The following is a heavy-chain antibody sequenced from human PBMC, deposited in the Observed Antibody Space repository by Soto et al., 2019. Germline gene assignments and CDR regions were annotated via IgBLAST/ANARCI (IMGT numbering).Heavy chain of an antibody. CDR2: ISGSGGST. CDR3: AKYDAVTTLFNP. J-gene: IGHJ5*02. V-gene: IGHV3-23*01. Sequence: GSLRLSCAASGFTFSSYAMSWVRQAPGKGLEWVSAISGSGGSTYYADSVKGRFTISRDNSKNTLYLQMNSLRAEDTAVYYCAKYDAVTTLFNPWGQGTLVTVSS. CDR1: GFTFSSYA. D-gene: IGHD4-4*01.